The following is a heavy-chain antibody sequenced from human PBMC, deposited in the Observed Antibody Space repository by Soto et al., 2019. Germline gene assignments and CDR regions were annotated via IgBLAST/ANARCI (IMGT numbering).Heavy chain of an antibody. CDR1: GFTVSNTG. D-gene: IGHD2-2*01. V-gene: IGHV3-33*01. CDR3: ARDPCFSCGSIPYLDY. Sequence: QVQLVESGGGVVQPGRSLRLSCAASGFTVSNTGMQWVRQAPGKGLEWVAVIWYDGKNKYYADSVKGRFTISRDNSKNTLYLQMDSLRAEDTAIYYCARDPCFSCGSIPYLDYWGQGTLVTVSS. J-gene: IGHJ4*02. CDR2: IWYDGKNK.